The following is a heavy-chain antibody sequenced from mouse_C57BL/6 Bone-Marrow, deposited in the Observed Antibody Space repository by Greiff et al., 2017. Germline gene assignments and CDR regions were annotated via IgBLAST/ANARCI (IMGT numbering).Heavy chain of an antibody. V-gene: IGHV1-82*01. J-gene: IGHJ4*01. D-gene: IGHD1-1*01. CDR3: ASSGYYYGSIYYAMDY. Sequence: VQLQQSGPELVKPGASVKISCKASGYAFSSSWMNWVKQRPGKGLEWIGRIYPGDGDTNYNGKFKGKATLTADKSSSTAYMQLSSLTSEDSAVYFCASSGYYYGSIYYAMDYWGQGTSVTVSS. CDR1: GYAFSSSW. CDR2: IYPGDGDT.